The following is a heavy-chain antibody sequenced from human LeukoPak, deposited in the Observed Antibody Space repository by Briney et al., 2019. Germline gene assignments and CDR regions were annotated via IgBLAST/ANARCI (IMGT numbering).Heavy chain of an antibody. J-gene: IGHJ4*02. V-gene: IGHV3-53*01. D-gene: IGHD3-10*01. CDR2: IYSGGST. CDR3: ARAVLLWFGESYYFDY. Sequence: PGGSLRLSCAASGFTVSSNYMSWVRQAPGKGLEWVSVIYSGGSTYYADSVKGRFTISRDNSKNTLYLQMNSLRAEDTAVYYCARAVLLWFGESYYFDYWGQGTLVTVSS. CDR1: GFTVSSNY.